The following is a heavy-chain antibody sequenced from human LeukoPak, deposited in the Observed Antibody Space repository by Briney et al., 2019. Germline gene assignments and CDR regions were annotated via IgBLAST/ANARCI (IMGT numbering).Heavy chain of an antibody. J-gene: IGHJ6*03. Sequence: PSETLSLTCTVSGGSISSGSYYWSWIRQPAGKGLEWIGRIYTSGSTNYNPSLKSRVTISVDTSKNQSSLKLSSVTAADTAVYYCARWGDFWTRSRDYMDVWGKGTTVTVSS. CDR1: GGSISSGSYY. CDR3: ARWGDFWTRSRDYMDV. CDR2: IYTSGST. V-gene: IGHV4-61*02. D-gene: IGHD3/OR15-3a*01.